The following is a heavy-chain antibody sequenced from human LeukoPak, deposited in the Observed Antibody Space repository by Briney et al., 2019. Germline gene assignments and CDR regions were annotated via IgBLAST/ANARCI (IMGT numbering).Heavy chain of an antibody. CDR3: ARQWEYQLPEYFQH. D-gene: IGHD2-2*01. CDR1: GYSISSGYY. V-gene: IGHV4-38-2*02. J-gene: IGHJ1*01. CDR2: IYHSGST. Sequence: NASETLSLTCTVSGYSISSGYYWGWIRQPPGKGLEWIGSIYHSGSTYYNPSLKSRVTISVDTSKNQFSLKLSSVTAADTAVYYCARQWEYQLPEYFQHWGQGTLVTVSS.